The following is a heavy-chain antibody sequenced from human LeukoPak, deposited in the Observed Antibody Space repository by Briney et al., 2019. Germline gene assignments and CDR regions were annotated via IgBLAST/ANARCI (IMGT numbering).Heavy chain of an antibody. CDR2: VYSSGSP. Sequence: PWETLSLTCTVSGGSFNDSGYFWIWIRQSPGKELEWLGYVYSSGSPNCNPSLRSRVSMSVDTSKNQFSLQLSSVTAAATTVYYCESVSVSSAGYHFYYYGMDVWGKGTTVIVSS. J-gene: IGHJ6*04. D-gene: IGHD6-25*01. CDR3: ESVSVSSAGYHFYYYGMDV. CDR1: GGSFNDSGYF. V-gene: IGHV4-61*08.